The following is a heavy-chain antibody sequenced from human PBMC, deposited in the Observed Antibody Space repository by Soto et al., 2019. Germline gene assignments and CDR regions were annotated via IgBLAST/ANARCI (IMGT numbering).Heavy chain of an antibody. CDR2: INTNTGNP. D-gene: IGHD6-19*01. Sequence: ASVKVSCKASGYTFTSYAINWVGQAPLRVLEWMVWINTNTGNPTYAQGFTGRFVFSLDTSVSTAYLKICSLKAEDTAVYYCARGRAVADHYYCYGMAVWGQGTTVTVSS. CDR1: GYTFTSYA. V-gene: IGHV7-4-1*01. CDR3: ARGRAVADHYYCYGMAV. J-gene: IGHJ6*02.